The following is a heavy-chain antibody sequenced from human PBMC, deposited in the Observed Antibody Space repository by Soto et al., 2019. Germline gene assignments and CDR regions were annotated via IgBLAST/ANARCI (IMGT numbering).Heavy chain of an antibody. CDR2: IKQDGSEK. D-gene: IGHD3-3*01. CDR1: GFTFSSDW. V-gene: IGHV3-7*01. CDR3: ARDRYYDFWIGYSAYYFVY. J-gene: IGHJ4*01. Sequence: PVGSLRLSCAASGFTFSSDWMTWVRQAPGKGLEWVANIKQDGSEKYYMDSVKGRFTISRDNAKNSLYLQMNSLRAEDTAVYYCARDRYYDFWIGYSAYYFVYWGHGTLVTVSS.